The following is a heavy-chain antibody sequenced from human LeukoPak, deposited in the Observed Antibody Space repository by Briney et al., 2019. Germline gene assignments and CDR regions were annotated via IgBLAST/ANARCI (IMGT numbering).Heavy chain of an antibody. CDR3: ASQSYARFDP. CDR2: IQPDGNKE. CDR1: GFHFSSRW. V-gene: IGHV3-7*01. J-gene: IGHJ5*02. Sequence: GGSLGLSCAASGFHFSSRWMSWVRQAPGKGLEWVGNIQPDGNKEYPVDSVKGRFTISRDNARNSLFLQMNSLRVEDTAMYYCASQSYARFDPWGQGTLVTVSS. D-gene: IGHD3-16*01.